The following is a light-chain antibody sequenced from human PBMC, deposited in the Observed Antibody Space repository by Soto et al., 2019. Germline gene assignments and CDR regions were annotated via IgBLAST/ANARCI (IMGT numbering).Light chain of an antibody. J-gene: IGLJ1*01. V-gene: IGLV2-23*01. CDR1: SSDVGSYNV. CDR3: SSYAGGSNYYV. CDR2: EGS. Sequence: QSALTQPPSVSGSPGQSITISCTGTSSDVGSYNVVSWYQQHPGTVPKLMIYEGSKRPSGVSNRFSGFKSGNTASLTISGLQAEDEADYYCSSYAGGSNYYVFGTGTKVTVL.